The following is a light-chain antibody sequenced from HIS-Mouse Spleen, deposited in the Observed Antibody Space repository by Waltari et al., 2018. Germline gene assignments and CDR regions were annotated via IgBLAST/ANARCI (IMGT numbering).Light chain of an antibody. CDR3: QAWDSSYSV. V-gene: IGLV3-1*01. Sequence: SYELTQPPSVSVSPGQTASIPCSGDKLGDKYACWYQQKPGQSPVLVIYQDSKRPSGIPVRFSGSSSGNTATLTISGTQAMDEADYYCQAWDSSYSVFGGGTKLTVL. J-gene: IGLJ2*01. CDR2: QDS. CDR1: KLGDKY.